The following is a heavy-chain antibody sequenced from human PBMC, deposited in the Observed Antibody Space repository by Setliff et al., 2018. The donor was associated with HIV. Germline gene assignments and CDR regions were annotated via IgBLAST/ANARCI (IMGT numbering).Heavy chain of an antibody. D-gene: IGHD3-16*01. Sequence: PGGSLRLSCVASGFKFTDYWMTWVRQAPGKGLEWVANINQDGSKKHYVDSVKGRFTISRDNDNKSLFLQMNSLRAEDTAVYYCAKGVKWLDPWGQGIQVTVSS. CDR1: GFKFTDYW. CDR2: INQDGSKK. J-gene: IGHJ5*02. CDR3: AKGVKWLDP. V-gene: IGHV3-7*03.